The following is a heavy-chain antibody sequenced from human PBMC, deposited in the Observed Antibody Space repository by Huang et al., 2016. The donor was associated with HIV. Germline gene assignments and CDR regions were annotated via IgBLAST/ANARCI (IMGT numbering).Heavy chain of an antibody. CDR3: ARHMDCSSSSCLAGGHERGPFDM. CDR2: IYYSGST. CDR1: GGSISSSSYY. Sequence: QLQLQESGPGLVKPSETLSLTCSVSGGSISSSSYYWGWIRQPPGRGLEWIGSIYYSGSTFYNPSLKSRVTISVDTSKNQFSLRRSSVTAADTSVYYCARHMDCSSSSCLAGGHERGPFDMWGQGTMVTVSS. V-gene: IGHV4-39*01. D-gene: IGHD2-2*01. J-gene: IGHJ3*02.